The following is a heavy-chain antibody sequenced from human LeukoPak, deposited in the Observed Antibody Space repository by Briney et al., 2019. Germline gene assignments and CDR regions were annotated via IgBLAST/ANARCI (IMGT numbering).Heavy chain of an antibody. D-gene: IGHD3-16*02. CDR2: IYYSGST. CDR3: AREWHDYVWGSYRYTNYFDY. CDR1: GGSISSGGYY. V-gene: IGHV4-31*03. J-gene: IGHJ4*02. Sequence: SQTLSLTCTVSGGSISSGGYYWSWIRQHPGKGLEWIGYIYYSGSTYYNPSLKSRVTISVDTSKNQFSLKLGSVTAADTAVYYCAREWHDYVWGSYRYTNYFDYWGQGTLVTVSS.